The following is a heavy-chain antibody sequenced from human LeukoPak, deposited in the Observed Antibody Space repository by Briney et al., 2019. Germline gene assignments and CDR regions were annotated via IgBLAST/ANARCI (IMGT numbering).Heavy chain of an antibody. CDR2: ISAYNGNT. Sequence: ASVKVSCEASGCTFTSYGISWVRQAPGQGLEWMGWISAYNGNTNYAQKLQGRVTMTTDTSTSTAYMELRSLRSDDTAVYYYARVSPLDQLGRGYFDYWGQGTLVTVSS. J-gene: IGHJ4*02. CDR1: GCTFTSYG. V-gene: IGHV1-18*01. D-gene: IGHD6-6*01. CDR3: ARVSPLDQLGRGYFDY.